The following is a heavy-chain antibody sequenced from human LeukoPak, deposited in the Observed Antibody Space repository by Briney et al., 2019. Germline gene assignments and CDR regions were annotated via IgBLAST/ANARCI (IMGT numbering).Heavy chain of an antibody. Sequence: PGGSLRLSCAASGFSFSNYWMSWVRQAPGKGLEWVANIKQDGSMKGYVDSVKGRFTISRDNAKNSLYLRMNSLRADDTAVYFCAMIEQVVSNVEGGYWGQGTLVTVSS. CDR1: GFSFSNYW. J-gene: IGHJ4*02. D-gene: IGHD6-6*01. V-gene: IGHV3-7*01. CDR2: IKQDGSMK. CDR3: AMIEQVVSNVEGGY.